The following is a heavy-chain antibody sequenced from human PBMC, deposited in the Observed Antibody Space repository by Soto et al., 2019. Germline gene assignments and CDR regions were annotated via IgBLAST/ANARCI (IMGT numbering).Heavy chain of an antibody. V-gene: IGHV3-21*01. D-gene: IGHD4-17*01. CDR2: ISSSSSYI. J-gene: IGHJ2*01. CDR3: AGDLLSTVTTFIPIWYFVL. Sequence: EVQLVESGGGLVKPGGSLRLSCAASGFTFSSYSMNWVRQAPGKGLEWVSSISSSSSYIYYADSVKCRFTISRDNAKNSLYLQMNSGGAEDTAVYYCAGDLLSTVTTFIPIWYFVLWGLGSLVTVSS. CDR1: GFTFSSYS.